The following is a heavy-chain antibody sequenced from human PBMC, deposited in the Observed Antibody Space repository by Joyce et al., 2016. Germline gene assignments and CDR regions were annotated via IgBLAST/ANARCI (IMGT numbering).Heavy chain of an antibody. D-gene: IGHD4-17*01. V-gene: IGHV1-18*01. J-gene: IGHJ4*02. CDR1: GSTFTRYG. CDR3: ARDILPPTRRTVTTSDFDY. CDR2: ISGYNRNT. Sequence: QVQLVQSGAEVKKPGATVKVSCKTSGSTFTRYGVIWVLQAPGQGLEWMGWISGYNRNTNYAQKFQGIVTMTTHTSTSTAYMELRSLRSDDTSVYYCARDILPPTRRTVTTSDFDYWGQGTLVTVSS.